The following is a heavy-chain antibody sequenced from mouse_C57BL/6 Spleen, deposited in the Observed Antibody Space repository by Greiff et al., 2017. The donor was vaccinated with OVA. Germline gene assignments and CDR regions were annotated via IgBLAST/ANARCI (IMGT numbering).Heavy chain of an antibody. J-gene: IGHJ4*01. Sequence: QVQLKESGPGLVQPSQSLSITCTVSGFSLTSYGVHWVRQSPGKGLEWLGVIWRGGSTDYNAAFMSRLSITKDNSKSQVFFKMNSLQADDTAIYYCAKKEFYYGNYDAMDYWGQGTSVTVSS. CDR1: GFSLTSYG. D-gene: IGHD2-1*01. V-gene: IGHV2-5*01. CDR3: AKKEFYYGNYDAMDY. CDR2: IWRGGST.